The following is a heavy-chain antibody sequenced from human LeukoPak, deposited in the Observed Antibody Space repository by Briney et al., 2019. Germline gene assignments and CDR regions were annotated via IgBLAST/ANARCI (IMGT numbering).Heavy chain of an antibody. J-gene: IGHJ4*02. Sequence: GGSLRLSCAASGFTFSSYGMSWVRQAPGKGLEWVSAISGSGGSTYYADSVKGRFTISRDNSKNTLYPQMNSLRAEDTAVYYCAKSFRSTSLDYWGQGTLVTVSS. D-gene: IGHD2-2*01. CDR3: AKSFRSTSLDY. CDR1: GFTFSSYG. CDR2: ISGSGGST. V-gene: IGHV3-23*01.